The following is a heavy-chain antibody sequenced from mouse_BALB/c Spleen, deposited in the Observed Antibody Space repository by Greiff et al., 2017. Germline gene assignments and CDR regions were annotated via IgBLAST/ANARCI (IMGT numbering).Heavy chain of an antibody. J-gene: IGHJ4*01. CDR1: GFSLTSYG. CDR3: ARENGAYAMDY. CDR2: IWGDGST. Sequence: VQGVESGPGLVAPSQSLSITCTVSGFSLTSYGVSWVRQPPGKGLEWLGVIWGDGSTNYHSALMSRLSISKDNSKSQVFLKMNSLQTDDTAMYYCARENGAYAMDYWGQGTSVTVSS. V-gene: IGHV2-3*01.